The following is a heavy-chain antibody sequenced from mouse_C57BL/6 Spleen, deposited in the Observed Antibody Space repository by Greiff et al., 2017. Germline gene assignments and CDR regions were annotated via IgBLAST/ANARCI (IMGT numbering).Heavy chain of an antibody. CDR2: INPSNGGT. D-gene: IGHD1-1*01. CDR3: ARRITTVVATDYAMDY. Sequence: QVHVKQPGTELVKPGASVKLSCKASGYTFTSYWMHWVKQRPGQGLEWIGNINPSNGGTNYNEKFKSKATLTVDKSSSTAYMQLSSLTSEDSAVYYCARRITTVVATDYAMDYWGQGTSVTVSS. CDR1: GYTFTSYW. J-gene: IGHJ4*01. V-gene: IGHV1-53*01.